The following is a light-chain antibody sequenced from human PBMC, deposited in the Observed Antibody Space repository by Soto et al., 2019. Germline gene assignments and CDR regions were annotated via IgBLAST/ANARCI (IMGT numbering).Light chain of an antibody. CDR3: QQYGSSLLT. J-gene: IGKJ4*01. Sequence: EIVLTQSPGTLSLSPGERATLSCRASQSVSSSYLAWYQQKPGQAPRLLIYGASSRATGIPDRFSGSGSGTDFNLTSSRLEAEDFAVYYCQQYGSSLLTFGGGTKVEIK. CDR1: QSVSSSY. V-gene: IGKV3-20*01. CDR2: GAS.